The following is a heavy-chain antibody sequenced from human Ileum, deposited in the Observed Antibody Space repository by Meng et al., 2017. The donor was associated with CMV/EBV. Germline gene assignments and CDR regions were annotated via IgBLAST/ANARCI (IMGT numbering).Heavy chain of an antibody. Sequence: SETLSLTCTVSGGSISSYYWSWIRQPPGKGLEWIGYIYYSGSTNYNPSLKSRVTISVDTSKNQFSLKLSSVTAADTAVYYCARDSYDSSGYDYDSWGQGTLVTVSS. CDR3: ARDSYDSSGYDYDS. CDR1: GGSISSYY. J-gene: IGHJ5*01. V-gene: IGHV4-59*01. D-gene: IGHD3-22*01. CDR2: IYYSGST.